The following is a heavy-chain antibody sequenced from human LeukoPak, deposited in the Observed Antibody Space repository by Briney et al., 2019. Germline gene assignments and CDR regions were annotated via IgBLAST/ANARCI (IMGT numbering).Heavy chain of an antibody. D-gene: IGHD4-17*01. CDR3: AKDVGTVTHVFDY. CDR2: IGTAGDT. V-gene: IGHV3-13*01. J-gene: IGHJ4*02. CDR1: GFTFSSYD. Sequence: GGSLRLSCAASGFTFSSYDMHWVRQATGKGLEWVSAIGTAGDTYYADSVKGRFTISRDNSKNTLYLQMNSLRAEDTAVYYCAKDVGTVTHVFDYWGQGTLVTVSS.